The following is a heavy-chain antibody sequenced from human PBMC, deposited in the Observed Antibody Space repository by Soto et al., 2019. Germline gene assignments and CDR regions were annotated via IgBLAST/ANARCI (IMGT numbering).Heavy chain of an antibody. V-gene: IGHV1-18*01. CDR2: ISAYNGNT. J-gene: IGHJ5*02. D-gene: IGHD3-10*01. Sequence: ASVRVSSTASRYTFPNYGISSVRQAPGQGLEWMGWISAYNGNTKYAQKLQGRVTMTTATSTSTAYMELRSLTSDDTAVYYCARGVGSGSYYNKYNWFDPWGQGNLVTVSS. CDR1: RYTFPNYG. CDR3: ARGVGSGSYYNKYNWFDP.